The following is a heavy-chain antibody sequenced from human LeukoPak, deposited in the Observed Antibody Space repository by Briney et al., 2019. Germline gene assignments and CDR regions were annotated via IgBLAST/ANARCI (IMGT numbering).Heavy chain of an antibody. J-gene: IGHJ4*02. CDR1: GFTFSSYA. Sequence: PGGSLGLSCAASGFTFSSYAMSWVRQAPGKGLEWVSAISGSGGSTYYADSVKGRFTISRDNSKNTLYLQMNSLRAEDTAVYYCAKLPGGYSSGWYVDYWGQGTLVTVSS. V-gene: IGHV3-23*01. CDR2: ISGSGGST. CDR3: AKLPGGYSSGWYVDY. D-gene: IGHD6-19*01.